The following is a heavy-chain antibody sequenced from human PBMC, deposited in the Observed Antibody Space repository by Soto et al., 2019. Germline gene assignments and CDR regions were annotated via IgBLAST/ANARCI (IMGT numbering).Heavy chain of an antibody. V-gene: IGHV3-9*01. J-gene: IGHJ4*02. D-gene: IGHD3-3*01. CDR3: GRVWGGRGFAF. CDR1: GFTFDDYA. Sequence: EVQLVQSGGGLVQPGESLRLSCVTSGFTFDDYAMHWVRQRPGKGLEWVSGTSWNSGSLVYADSVKGRFTISRETATNSLYLQMDRLTVGDTAVYYCGRVWGGRGFAFWGQGTLGTFS. CDR2: TSWNSGSL.